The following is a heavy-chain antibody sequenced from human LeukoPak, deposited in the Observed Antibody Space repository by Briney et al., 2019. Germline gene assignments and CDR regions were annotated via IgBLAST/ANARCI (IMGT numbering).Heavy chain of an antibody. CDR2: ISSSGSSM. CDR3: ARAVAGTGAFDY. V-gene: IGHV3-11*04. J-gene: IGHJ4*02. D-gene: IGHD6-19*01. CDR1: GFTFSDYY. Sequence: GGSLRLSCAASGFTFSDYYMTWIRQAPGKGLEWVSYISSSGSSMYSADSVKGRFSISRDNAKNSLYLQMNSLRAEDTAVYYCARAVAGTGAFDYWGQGTLVTVSS.